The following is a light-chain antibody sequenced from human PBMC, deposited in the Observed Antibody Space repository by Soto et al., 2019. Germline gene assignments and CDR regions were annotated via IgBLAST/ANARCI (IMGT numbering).Light chain of an antibody. J-gene: IGLJ1*01. V-gene: IGLV2-14*03. CDR1: SSDVGGYNY. Sequence: QSVLTQPASVSGSPGQSITISCTGTSSDVGGYNYVSWYQHHPGKAPKLMIYDVSNRPSGVSNRFSGSKSGNTASLTISGLQAEDEADYYCSSYTSSSGYVFGTGTKVTVL. CDR3: SSYTSSSGYV. CDR2: DVS.